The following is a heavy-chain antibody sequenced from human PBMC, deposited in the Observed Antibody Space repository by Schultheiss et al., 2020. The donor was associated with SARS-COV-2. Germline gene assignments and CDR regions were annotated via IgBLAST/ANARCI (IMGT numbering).Heavy chain of an antibody. Sequence: GGSLRISCAASGFTFSSYAMSWVRQAPGKGLEWVSGISGSGDSSYYADSVKGRFTVSRDNSKNTLYLQMNSLRAEDTALYYCAKDPVVATLPGLDYWGQGTLVTVSS. CDR1: GFTFSSYA. D-gene: IGHD5-12*01. CDR2: ISGSGDSS. CDR3: AKDPVVATLPGLDY. V-gene: IGHV3-23*01. J-gene: IGHJ4*02.